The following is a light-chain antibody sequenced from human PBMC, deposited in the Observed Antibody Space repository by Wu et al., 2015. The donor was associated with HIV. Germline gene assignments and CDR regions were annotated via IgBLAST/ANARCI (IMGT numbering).Light chain of an antibody. J-gene: IGKJ1*01. Sequence: EIVLTQSPGTLSLPPGERATLSCRASQSVNRNYLAWYQRKPGQAPRLLIYGTSSRATGIPDRFSGSGSGTDFTLTISRLEPEDFAVYYCQQYGSSPQTFGQGTKVEIK. CDR1: QSVNRNY. CDR3: QQYGSSPQT. CDR2: GTS. V-gene: IGKV3-20*01.